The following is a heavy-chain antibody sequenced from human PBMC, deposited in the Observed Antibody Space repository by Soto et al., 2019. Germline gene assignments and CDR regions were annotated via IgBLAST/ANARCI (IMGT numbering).Heavy chain of an antibody. CDR2: IYSSGTT. CDR3: VRDVGGSGWFAP. Sequence: PSETLSLTCPVSGISIENYYCSWIRQSAGKGLEWIGRIYSSGTTNYNPSLKSRVTMSVDMSKSQFSLNVRSVTAADTAVYYCVRDVGGSGWFAPWGQGTLVTVSS. J-gene: IGHJ5*02. V-gene: IGHV4-4*07. CDR1: GISIENYY.